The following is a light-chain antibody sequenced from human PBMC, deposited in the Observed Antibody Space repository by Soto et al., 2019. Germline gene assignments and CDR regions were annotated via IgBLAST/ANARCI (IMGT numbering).Light chain of an antibody. CDR1: RGNSSYA. Sequence: QSVLTQSPSASASLGASVKLTCTLSRGNSSYAIAWHQQQPEKGPRYLMKLNSDGSHSKGDGIPDRFSGSSSGAERYLTISSLQSEDEADYYCQTWGTGMGVFGGGTKLTVL. CDR2: LNSDGSH. V-gene: IGLV4-69*01. CDR3: QTWGTGMGV. J-gene: IGLJ2*01.